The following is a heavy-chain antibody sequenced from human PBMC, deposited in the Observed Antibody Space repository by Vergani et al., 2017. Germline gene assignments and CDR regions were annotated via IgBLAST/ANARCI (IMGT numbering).Heavy chain of an antibody. J-gene: IGHJ6*02. CDR1: GGSFSGYY. CDR2: INHSGST. D-gene: IGHD3-10*01. Sequence: QVQLQQWGAGLLKPSETLSLTCAVYGGSFSGYYWSWIRQPPGKGLEWIGEINHSGSTNYNPSLKSRVTISVDTSKNQFSLKLSSVTAADTAVYYCAREGPPLPRIRSYGSGSYKNSAYYYYGMDVWGQGTTVTVSS. V-gene: IGHV4-34*01. CDR3: AREGPPLPRIRSYGSGSYKNSAYYYYGMDV.